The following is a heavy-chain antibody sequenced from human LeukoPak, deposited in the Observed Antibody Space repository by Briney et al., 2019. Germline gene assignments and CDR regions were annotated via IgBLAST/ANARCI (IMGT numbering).Heavy chain of an antibody. Sequence: SETLSLTCTVSGGSISSGGYYWSWIRQHPGKGLEWIGYIYYSGSTYYNPSLKSRVTISVDTSENQFSLKLSSVTAADTAVYYCARARKEPLAYYYYMDVWGKGTTVTVSS. CDR2: IYYSGST. CDR3: ARARKEPLAYYYYMDV. CDR1: GGSISSGGYY. D-gene: IGHD1-26*01. V-gene: IGHV4-31*03. J-gene: IGHJ6*03.